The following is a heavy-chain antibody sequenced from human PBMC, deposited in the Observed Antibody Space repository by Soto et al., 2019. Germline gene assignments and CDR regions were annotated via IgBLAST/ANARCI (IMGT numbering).Heavy chain of an antibody. V-gene: IGHV5-10-1*01. D-gene: IGHD3-22*01. CDR3: ARTGHYESSGYYPDN. J-gene: IGHJ4*01. CDR1: GYSFTSYW. CDR2: IDPSDSYT. Sequence: GESVKISCKGSGYSFTSYWISWVRQMPGKGLEWMGRIDPSDSYTNYSPSFQGHVTISADKSISTAYLQWSSLKASDTAMYYCARTGHYESSGYYPDNWVHESRVTVXS.